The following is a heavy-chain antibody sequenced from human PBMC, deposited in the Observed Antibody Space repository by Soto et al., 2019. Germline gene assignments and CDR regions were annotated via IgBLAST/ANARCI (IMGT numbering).Heavy chain of an antibody. J-gene: IGHJ4*02. CDR3: ARPPNPGHYDILTAYYDS. Sequence: QVQLVQSGAEVKKPGSSVKVSCKASGGTFNIYVISWVRQAPGQGLEWMGGIIPIFGTANYAQKFQGRVTITADESTTTSYMEMSSLRSEDTAVYYCARPPNPGHYDILTAYYDSWGQGTLVTVSS. CDR2: IIPIFGTA. V-gene: IGHV1-69*12. CDR1: GGTFNIYV. D-gene: IGHD3-9*01.